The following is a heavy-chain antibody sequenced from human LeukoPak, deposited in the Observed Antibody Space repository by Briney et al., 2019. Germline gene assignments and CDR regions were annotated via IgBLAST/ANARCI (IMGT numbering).Heavy chain of an antibody. CDR3: ARSPWAVAGTSPSDY. CDR1: GGTFSSYA. CDR2: IIPILGIA. V-gene: IGHV1-69*04. J-gene: IGHJ4*02. Sequence: SVKVSCKASGGTFSSYAISWVRQAPGQGLEWMGRIIPILGIANYAQKFQGRVTITADKSTSTAYMELSSLRSEDTAVYYCARSPWAVAGTSPSDYWGQGTLVTVSS. D-gene: IGHD6-19*01.